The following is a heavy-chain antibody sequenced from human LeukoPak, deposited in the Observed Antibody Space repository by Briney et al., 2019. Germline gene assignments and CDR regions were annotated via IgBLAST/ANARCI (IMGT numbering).Heavy chain of an antibody. Sequence: GGSLRLSCAASGFTFSDYSMNWVRQAPGKGLEWVSYISSSGSTIYYADSVKGRFTISRDNAKNSLYLQMNSLRAEDTAVYYCAARQQLGMDVWGKGTTVTVSS. D-gene: IGHD6-13*01. CDR1: GFTFSDYS. J-gene: IGHJ6*04. V-gene: IGHV3-48*04. CDR2: ISSSGSTI. CDR3: AARQQLGMDV.